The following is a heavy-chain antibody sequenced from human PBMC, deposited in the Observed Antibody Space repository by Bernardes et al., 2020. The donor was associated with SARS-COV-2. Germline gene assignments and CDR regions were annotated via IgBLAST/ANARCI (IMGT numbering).Heavy chain of an antibody. D-gene: IGHD2-21*01. CDR3: GRDLGGEGGY. V-gene: IGHV3-74*01. CDR1: GFTFSRYW. Sequence: LRLSCAASGFTFSRYWMHWVRQAPGKGLVWVSRTNEDGSITNYADSVKGRFTISRDNAKNTLYLQVNSLTDEDTGVYYCGRDLGGEGGYWGQGTLVTVSS. J-gene: IGHJ4*02. CDR2: TNEDGSIT.